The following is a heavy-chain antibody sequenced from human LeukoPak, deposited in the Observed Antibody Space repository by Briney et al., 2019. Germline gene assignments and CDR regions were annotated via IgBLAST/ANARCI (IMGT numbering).Heavy chain of an antibody. CDR2: IWYDGSKK. Sequence: PGGSLRLSCAASGFTFINYGMHWVRQAPGKGLEWVAVIWYDGSKKYYADSVKGRFTISRDNSKKTLHLQMNSLRAEDTAVYYCAKDPDWGQGTLVTVSS. CDR1: GFTFINYG. CDR3: AKDPD. V-gene: IGHV3-33*06. J-gene: IGHJ4*02.